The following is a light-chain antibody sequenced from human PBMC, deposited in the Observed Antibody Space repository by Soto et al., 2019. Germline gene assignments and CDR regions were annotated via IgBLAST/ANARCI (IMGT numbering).Light chain of an antibody. CDR1: QSLTSW. Sequence: DIRMTQSPSTLSASGGDRVTITCGASQSLTSWLDWYQKKKGKAPQLLIYDASSLESGVPSRLRGSEYGTELTITITSMQTDDSETYYCQEYTDNPGTFGQGTKVDIK. J-gene: IGKJ1*01. V-gene: IGKV1-5*01. CDR3: QEYTDNPGT. CDR2: DAS.